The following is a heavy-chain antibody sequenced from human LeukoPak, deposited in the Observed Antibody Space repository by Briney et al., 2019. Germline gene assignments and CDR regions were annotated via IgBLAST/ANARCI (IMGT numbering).Heavy chain of an antibody. CDR2: IYYSGRT. V-gene: IGHV4-39*01. CDR1: GDSVSRSDSY. CDR3: ARRRYYDGSGYLE. J-gene: IGHJ1*01. D-gene: IGHD3-22*01. Sequence: SETLSLTCSVSGDSVSRSDSYWDWIRQPPGKGRQWIGTIYYSGRTYYSPSLKSRVTMSVDTSNNQFSLNLRSVTAADTAVYYCARRRYYDGSGYLEWGQGTLLSVSS.